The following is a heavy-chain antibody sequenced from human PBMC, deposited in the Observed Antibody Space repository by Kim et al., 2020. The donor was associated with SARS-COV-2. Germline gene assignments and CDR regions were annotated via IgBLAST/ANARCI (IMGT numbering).Heavy chain of an antibody. V-gene: IGHV3-21*01. CDR3: ARGGLTDLYYYEMDF. CDR1: GITLSSYS. CDR2: ISRSSSYI. J-gene: IGHJ6*02. Sequence: GGSLRLSCAASGITLSSYSMNWVRKAQGKGLERDSSISRSSSYIFYEDSVKGRVTISRDNAKNSLFLQMNSLRAEDTAVDYCARGGLTDLYYYEMDFWGQGTTVTVSS. D-gene: IGHD3-16*01.